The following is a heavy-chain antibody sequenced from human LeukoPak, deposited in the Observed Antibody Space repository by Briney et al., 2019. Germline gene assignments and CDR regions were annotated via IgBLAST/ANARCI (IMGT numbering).Heavy chain of an antibody. D-gene: IGHD3-10*01. CDR1: GYSFTSYW. CDR3: VRLNSGGFDY. J-gene: IGHJ4*02. V-gene: IGHV5-51*01. Sequence: GESLEISCKGSGYSFTSYWVGWVRQMPGKGLEWMGVIYPGDSDSRYSPSFQGQVTISADKSISTAYLQWSSLKASDTAMYYCVRLNSGGFDYWGQGTLVTVSS. CDR2: IYPGDSDS.